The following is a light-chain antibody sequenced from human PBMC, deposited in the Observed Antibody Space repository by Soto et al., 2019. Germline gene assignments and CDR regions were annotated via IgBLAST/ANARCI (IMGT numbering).Light chain of an antibody. CDR2: GAS. CDR1: QSVSSN. CDR3: QQYNTGSPLP. V-gene: IGKV3-15*01. J-gene: IGKJ4*01. Sequence: EIVMTQSPSTLSVSPGERATLSCRASQSVSSNLAWYQQKPGQAPRLLIYGASTRATGIPARFSGSGSGTAFTLTKSSLQSEAFVVYYCQQYNTGSPLPFGGGNKVEIK.